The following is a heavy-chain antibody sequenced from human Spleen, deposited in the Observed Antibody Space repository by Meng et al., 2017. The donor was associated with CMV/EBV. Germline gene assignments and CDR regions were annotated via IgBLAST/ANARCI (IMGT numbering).Heavy chain of an antibody. CDR2: INPNSGGT. D-gene: IGHD2-15*01. J-gene: IGHJ4*02. CDR1: GYTFTGYY. CDR3: ARGGSLVLAAARD. V-gene: IGHV1-2*02. Sequence: ASVKVSCKASGYTFTGYYMFWVRQAPGQGLEWMGWINPNSGGTNYAQKFQDRVTMTRDTSISTAYMELSRLRSDDTAIYYCARGGSLVLAAARDWGQGTLVTVSS.